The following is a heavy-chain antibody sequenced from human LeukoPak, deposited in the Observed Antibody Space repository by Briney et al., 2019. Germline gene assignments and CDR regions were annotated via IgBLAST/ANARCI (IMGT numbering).Heavy chain of an antibody. CDR3: ARARGYCAADCSRYAFDY. V-gene: IGHV3-23*01. CDR1: GFTFSSYT. Sequence: GGSLRLSCAASGFTFSSYTMSRVRQAPGKGLEWVSTISNSGRNTFYTDSVKGRFTISRDNSKNTLYLQMNSLRAGDTAAYSCARARGYCAADCSRYAFDYWGQGTLVTVSS. J-gene: IGHJ4*02. D-gene: IGHD2-21*02. CDR2: ISNSGRNT.